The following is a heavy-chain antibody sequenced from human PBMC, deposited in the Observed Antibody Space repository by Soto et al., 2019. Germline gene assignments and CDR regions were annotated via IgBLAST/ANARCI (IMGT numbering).Heavy chain of an antibody. D-gene: IGHD2-15*01. CDR1: GFTFDDYA. J-gene: IGHJ3*02. V-gene: IGHV3-9*01. CDR3: AKAGLYCSGGSCYRDAFDI. Sequence: GGSLRLSCAASGFTFDDYAMHWVRQAPGKGLEWVSGISWNSGSIGYADSVKGRFTISRDNAKNSLYLQMNSLRAEDTALYYCAKAGLYCSGGSCYRDAFDIWGQGTMVTVSS. CDR2: ISWNSGSI.